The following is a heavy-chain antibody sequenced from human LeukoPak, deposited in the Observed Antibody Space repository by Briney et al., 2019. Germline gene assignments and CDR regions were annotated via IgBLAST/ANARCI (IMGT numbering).Heavy chain of an antibody. CDR3: ARVGAYCTSTSCLDY. V-gene: IGHV1-46*03. CDR1: GYTFTSYY. CDR2: INPSGGST. D-gene: IGHD2-2*01. Sequence: GASVKVSCKASGYTFTSYYMHWVRQAPGQGLEWMGIINPSGGSTSYAQKFQGRVTMTRDTSTSTVYMELSSLRSEDTAVYYCARVGAYCTSTSCLDYWGQGTLVTVSS. J-gene: IGHJ4*02.